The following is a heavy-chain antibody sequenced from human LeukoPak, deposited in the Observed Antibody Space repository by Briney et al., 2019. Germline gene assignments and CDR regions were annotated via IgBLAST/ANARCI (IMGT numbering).Heavy chain of an antibody. CDR2: INHSGST. Sequence: SETLSLTCAVYGGSFSGYYWSWIRQPPGKGLEWIGEINHSGSTNYNPSLKSRVTISVDTSKNQFSLKLSSVTAADTAVYYCARGGPRGAKITGVAGSVDYWGQGTLVTVSS. J-gene: IGHJ4*02. D-gene: IGHD7-27*01. CDR3: ARGGPRGAKITGVAGSVDY. CDR1: GGSFSGYY. V-gene: IGHV4-34*01.